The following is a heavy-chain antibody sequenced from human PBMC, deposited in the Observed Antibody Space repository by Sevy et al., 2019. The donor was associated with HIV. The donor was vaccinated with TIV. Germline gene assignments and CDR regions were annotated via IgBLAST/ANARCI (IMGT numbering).Heavy chain of an antibody. CDR2: MNPNNGNT. V-gene: IGHV1-8*01. CDR3: ARARLDYELWSGSYFSRAPWGYKYYAMDV. Sequence: ASVKVSCKAAGYSFTNFDINWVRQATGQGLEWMGWMNPNNGNTHYAQKFQGRVTMTRSSSANTAYMGLISLTSEDTAIYYCARARLDYELWSGSYFSRAPWGYKYYAMDVWGQGTTVTVSS. CDR1: GYSFTNFD. J-gene: IGHJ6*02. D-gene: IGHD3-3*01.